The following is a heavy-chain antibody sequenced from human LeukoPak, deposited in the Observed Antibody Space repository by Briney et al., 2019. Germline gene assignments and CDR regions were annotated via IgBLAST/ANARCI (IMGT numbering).Heavy chain of an antibody. V-gene: IGHV4-4*07. J-gene: IGHJ3*02. Sequence: PSETLSLTCTVSGGSISSYYWHWIRQPAGTGLEWIGRIYTSGSTNYNPSLKSRVTMSVDTSKNQFSLKLSSVTAADTAVYYCARSHYYDSSGYYYVSAFDIWGQGTMVTVSS. CDR3: ARSHYYDSSGYYYVSAFDI. CDR2: IYTSGST. D-gene: IGHD3-22*01. CDR1: GGSISSYY.